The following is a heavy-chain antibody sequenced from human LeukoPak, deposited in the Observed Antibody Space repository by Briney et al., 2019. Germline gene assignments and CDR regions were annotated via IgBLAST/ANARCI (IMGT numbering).Heavy chain of an antibody. V-gene: IGHV4-4*07. D-gene: IGHD5-12*01. J-gene: IGHJ4*02. Sequence: SETLSLTCTVSGGSISSHYWSWIRQPAGKGLEWIGRTYSSGSNNYNPSLKSRVTMSLDTSKNHLSLNLSSVTAADTAVYYCAREPTSGREPTSGRPLDYWGQGTLVIVSS. CDR2: TYSSGSN. CDR1: GGSISSHY. CDR3: AREPTSGREPTSGRPLDY.